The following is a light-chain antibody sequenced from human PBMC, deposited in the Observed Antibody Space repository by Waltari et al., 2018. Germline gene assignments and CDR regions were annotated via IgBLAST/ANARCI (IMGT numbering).Light chain of an antibody. CDR1: QSILYSSNNKNY. CDR2: WAS. J-gene: IGKJ1*01. V-gene: IGKV4-1*01. CDR3: QQYYSTPRT. Sequence: DIVMTQSPDSLAVSLGERATINCKSSQSILYSSNNKNYLAWYQLQPGQPPQLLISWASSRESGVPDRFSGSGSGTDFTLTISSLQAEDVAVYFCQQYYSTPRTFGQGTKVEI.